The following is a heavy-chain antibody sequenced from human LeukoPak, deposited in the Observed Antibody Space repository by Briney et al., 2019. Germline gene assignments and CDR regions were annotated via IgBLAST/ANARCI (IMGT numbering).Heavy chain of an antibody. CDR3: ARVGDHFHWYLDL. Sequence: SVRVSCKASGGTFINYAINWLRQAPGQRLEWVGRLIPTLGTPNYAQAFQGRVTITTDDSATTAYMDMSSLKSDDTAVYYCARVGDHFHWYLDLWGRGTLVTVSS. J-gene: IGHJ2*01. V-gene: IGHV1-69*11. CDR2: LIPTLGTP. D-gene: IGHD3-10*01. CDR1: GGTFINYA.